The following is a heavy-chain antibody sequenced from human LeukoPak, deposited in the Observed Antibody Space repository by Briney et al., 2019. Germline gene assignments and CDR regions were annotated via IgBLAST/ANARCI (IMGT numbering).Heavy chain of an antibody. CDR1: GGSISSTSYY. J-gene: IGHJ4*02. Sequence: SPSETLSLTCTVSGGSISSTSYYWGWIRQPPGKGLEWIGYIYYSGSTNYNPSLKSRVTISVDTSKNQFSLKLSSVTAADTAVYYCARWAYGSGSSRADYWGQGTLVTVSS. D-gene: IGHD3-10*01. CDR2: IYYSGST. V-gene: IGHV4-61*05. CDR3: ARWAYGSGSSRADY.